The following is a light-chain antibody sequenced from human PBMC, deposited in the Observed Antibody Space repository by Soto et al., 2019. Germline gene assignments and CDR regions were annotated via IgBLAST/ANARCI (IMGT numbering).Light chain of an antibody. J-gene: IGLJ1*01. V-gene: IGLV2-14*01. CDR3: QSYDISLHNYV. CDR1: SGDVGGYYY. CDR2: EVS. Sequence: QSVLTQPASVSGSPGQSITISCTGTSGDVGGYYYVSWYQQLPGKAPKLMISEVSNRPSGVPDRFSGSKSGTSASLAITRLQAEDEADYYCQSYDISLHNYVFGTGTKVTVL.